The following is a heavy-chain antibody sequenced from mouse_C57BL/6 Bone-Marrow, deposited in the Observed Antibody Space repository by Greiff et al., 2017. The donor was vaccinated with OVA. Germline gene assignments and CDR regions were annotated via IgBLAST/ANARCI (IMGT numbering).Heavy chain of an antibody. CDR1: GLTFSNHW. V-gene: IGHV6-3*01. CDR2: LRLRSDNYAT. D-gene: IGHD1-1*01. Sequence: EVKLMESGRGLVQPGGSMKISCVASGLTFSNHWMNWVCHSPEKGLEWVAQLRLRSDNYATDYAESVKVRFTISRVGSIRSVYLQMNNLRAEDSGSYDCTDITAVGLDIWGQGTTLTVTS. J-gene: IGHJ2*01. CDR3: TDITAVGLDI.